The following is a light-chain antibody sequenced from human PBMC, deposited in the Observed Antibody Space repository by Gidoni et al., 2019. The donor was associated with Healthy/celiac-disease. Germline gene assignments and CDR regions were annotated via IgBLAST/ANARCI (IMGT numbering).Light chain of an antibody. J-gene: IGKJ1*01. V-gene: IGKV3-15*01. CDR1: QSVSSN. Sequence: EIVMTQSPATLSVSPGERATLSCRASQSVSSNLAWDQQKPGQAPRLLIYGASTRATGIPARFSGSGSGTEFTLTISSLQSEDVAVYYCQQYNNWAPGAFGQGTKVEIK. CDR2: GAS. CDR3: QQYNNWAPGA.